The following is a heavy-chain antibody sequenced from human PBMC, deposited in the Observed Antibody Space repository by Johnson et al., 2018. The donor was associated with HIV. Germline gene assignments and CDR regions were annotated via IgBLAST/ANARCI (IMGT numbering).Heavy chain of an antibody. V-gene: IGHV3-30*02. CDR3: ARPLFFASVLYAEPDAFDI. J-gene: IGHJ3*02. CDR1: GFTFSSYG. Sequence: QVQLVESGGGVVQPGGSLRLSCAASGFTFSSYGMHWVRQAPGKGLEWVAFIRYDGSNKYSADSVKGRFTISRDNSKNTLYLQMNSLRAEDTAVYYCARPLFFASVLYAEPDAFDIWGQGTLVTVAS. D-gene: IGHD2-8*02. CDR2: IRYDGSNK.